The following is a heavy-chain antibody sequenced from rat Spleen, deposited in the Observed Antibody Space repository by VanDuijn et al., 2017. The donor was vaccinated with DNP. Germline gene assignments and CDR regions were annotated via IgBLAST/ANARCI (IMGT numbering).Heavy chain of an antibody. D-gene: IGHD4-3*01. CDR3: ARRLIRGTTLGWYFDF. CDR1: GFTSSNYG. J-gene: IGHJ1*01. V-gene: IGHV5-19*01. Sequence: EVQLVESGGGLVQPGRSLKLSCAASGFTSSNYGMHWIRQSPTQGLEWVAAISPMGGSTYYQDSVKGRFTISRNNAKNTLYLQMDSLRSEDTATYYCARRLIRGTTLGWYFDFWGPGTMVTVSS. CDR2: ISPMGGST.